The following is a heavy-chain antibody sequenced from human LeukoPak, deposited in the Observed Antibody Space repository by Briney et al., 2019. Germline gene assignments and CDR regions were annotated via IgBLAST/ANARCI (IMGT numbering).Heavy chain of an antibody. CDR3: ARDSQRWGNFDS. Sequence: PGGSLRLSCAVSGFTFSSYEMNWVRQAPGKGLEWVSYISSSGSSMYYADSVKGRFTISRDNAKNSLFLQMNSLRGEDTAVYYCARDSQRWGNFDSWGQGTLVSVSS. CDR1: GFTFSSYE. V-gene: IGHV3-48*03. J-gene: IGHJ4*02. D-gene: IGHD5-24*01. CDR2: ISSSGSSM.